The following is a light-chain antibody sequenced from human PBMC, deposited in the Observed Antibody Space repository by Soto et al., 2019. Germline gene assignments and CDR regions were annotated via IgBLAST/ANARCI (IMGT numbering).Light chain of an antibody. V-gene: IGKV1-5*03. CDR3: QQYNSYPRT. Sequence: DIQMTQSPSTLSASVGDRVTITCRASQTIYNWLAWYQQKPGKAPKLLIYKASSLESGVPSRVSGSGSGTEFTLTITSLQPDDFATYYCQQYNSYPRTFGQGTKVDI. CDR1: QTIYNW. CDR2: KAS. J-gene: IGKJ1*01.